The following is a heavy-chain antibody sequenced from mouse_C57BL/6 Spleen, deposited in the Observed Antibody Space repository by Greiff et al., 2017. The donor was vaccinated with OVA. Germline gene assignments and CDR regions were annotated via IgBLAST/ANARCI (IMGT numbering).Heavy chain of an antibody. D-gene: IGHD1-1*01. CDR2: IHPNSGST. J-gene: IGHJ2*01. CDR1: GYTFTSYW. Sequence: QVHVKQSGAELVKPGASVKLSCKASGYTFTSYWMHWVKQRPGQGLEWIGMIHPNSGSTNYNEKFKSKATLTVDKSSSTAYMQLSSLTSEDSAVYYCARSTTVGDYWGQGTTLTVSS. CDR3: ARSTTVGDY. V-gene: IGHV1-64*01.